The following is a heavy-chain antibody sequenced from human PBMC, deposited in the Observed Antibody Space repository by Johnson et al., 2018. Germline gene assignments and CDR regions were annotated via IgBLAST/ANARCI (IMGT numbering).Heavy chain of an antibody. CDR1: GFTFSSYG. CDR2: ISYDGSNK. CDR3: AKDSLGYCSGGSCFGMDV. Sequence: QVQLVQSGGGVVQXGRSLRLXCAASGFTFSSYGVHWVRQAPGKGLEWVAVISYDGSNKYYADSVKGRFTISRDNSKNTLYLQMNSLRAEDTAVYYCAKDSLGYCSGGSCFGMDVWGQGTTVTVSS. V-gene: IGHV3-30*18. D-gene: IGHD2-15*01. J-gene: IGHJ6*02.